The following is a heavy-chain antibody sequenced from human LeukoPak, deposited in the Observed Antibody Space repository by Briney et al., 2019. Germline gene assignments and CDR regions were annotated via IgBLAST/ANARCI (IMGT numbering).Heavy chain of an antibody. CDR1: GFTFSSYA. CDR3: ANVAFYYSSGTYV. D-gene: IGHD3-10*01. Sequence: GGSLRLSCAASGFTFSSYAMHWVRQAPGKGLEWVSSIGGSGSSTYYADSVKGRFTISRDNSKNTLYLQMNSLRAEDTAVYHCANVAFYYSSGTYVWGQGTLVTVSS. J-gene: IGHJ4*02. V-gene: IGHV3-23*01. CDR2: IGGSGSST.